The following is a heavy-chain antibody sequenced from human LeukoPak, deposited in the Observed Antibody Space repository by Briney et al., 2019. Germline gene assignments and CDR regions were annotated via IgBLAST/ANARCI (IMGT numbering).Heavy chain of an antibody. CDR3: ARDDYSNYVPTYFDY. D-gene: IGHD4-11*01. CDR1: GFTFSSYA. V-gene: IGHV3-23*01. J-gene: IGHJ4*02. CDR2: ISGSGGST. Sequence: GGSLRLSCAASGFTFSSYAMSWVRQAPGKGLEWLPAISGSGGSTYYADSVKGRFTISRDNSKNTLYLQMNSLRAEGTAVYYCARDDYSNYVPTYFDYWGQGTLVTVSS.